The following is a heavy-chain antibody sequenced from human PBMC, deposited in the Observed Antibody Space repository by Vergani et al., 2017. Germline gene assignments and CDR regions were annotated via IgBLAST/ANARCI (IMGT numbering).Heavy chain of an antibody. D-gene: IGHD2-2*01. J-gene: IGHJ4*02. CDR2: IWYDGGNK. CDR1: GFTFTTYA. Sequence: QVQLVESGGGVVQPGRSLRLSCAASGFTFTTYAMHWVRQAPGKGLEWVAVIWYDGGNKYYADSVKGRFTLSRDNSKNTLYLQMNSLRAEDTAVYYCASDRKDCRSSSCYSGHDPEDGYYFDYWGQGTLVTVSS. V-gene: IGHV3-33*01. CDR3: ASDRKDCRSSSCYSGHDPEDGYYFDY.